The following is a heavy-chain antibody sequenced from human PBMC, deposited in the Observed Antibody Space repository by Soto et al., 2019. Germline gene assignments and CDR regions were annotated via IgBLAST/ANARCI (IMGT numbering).Heavy chain of an antibody. CDR3: AREGTGHTAAAGTAPFDI. J-gene: IGHJ3*02. D-gene: IGHD6-13*01. CDR1: GGTFSSYA. CDR2: IIPIFGTA. V-gene: IGHV1-69*12. Sequence: QVQLVQSGAEVKKPGSSVKVSCKASGGTFSSYAISWVRQAPGQGLEWMGGIIPIFGTANYAQKFQGRVTITADESTSTAYMELSSLRSEDTAVYYCAREGTGHTAAAGTAPFDIWGQGTMVTVSS.